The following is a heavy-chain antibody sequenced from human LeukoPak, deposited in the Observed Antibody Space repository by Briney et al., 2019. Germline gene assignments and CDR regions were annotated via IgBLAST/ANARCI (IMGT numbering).Heavy chain of an antibody. Sequence: GGSLRLSCAASGFTFTSYAMTWVRQAPGRGLEWVSSVSASGESTYYADSLKGRFTISRDNSKNTLYLQMNSLRAEGTAVYYCAKLGTGDYPYFFDSWGQGTLVTVSS. CDR1: GFTFTSYA. V-gene: IGHV3-23*01. CDR3: AKLGTGDYPYFFDS. D-gene: IGHD4-17*01. CDR2: VSASGEST. J-gene: IGHJ4*02.